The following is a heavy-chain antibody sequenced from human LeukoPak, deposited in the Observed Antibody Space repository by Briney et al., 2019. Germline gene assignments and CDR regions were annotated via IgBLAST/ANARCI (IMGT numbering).Heavy chain of an antibody. CDR1: GFTFDDYG. CDR3: ARRPVAGTAHVDY. J-gene: IGHJ4*02. V-gene: IGHV3-20*04. D-gene: IGHD6-19*01. CDR2: INWNGGST. Sequence: GGSLRLSCAASGFTFDDYGMSWVRQAPGKGLEWVSGINWNGGSTGYADSVKGRFTISRDNAKNSLYLQMNSLRAEDTAVYFCARRPVAGTAHVDYWGQGTLVTVSS.